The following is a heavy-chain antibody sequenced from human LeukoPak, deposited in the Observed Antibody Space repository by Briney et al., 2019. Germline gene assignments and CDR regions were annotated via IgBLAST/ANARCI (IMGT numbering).Heavy chain of an antibody. CDR1: GFTFSSYG. V-gene: IGHV3-30*18. D-gene: IGHD1-1*01. Sequence: GGSLRLSCAASGFTFSSYGMHWVCQAPGKGLEWVAVISYDGSNKYYADSVKGRFTISRDNSKNTLYLQMNSLRAEDTAVYYCAKDLRNDPNFDIWGQGTMVTVSS. J-gene: IGHJ3*02. CDR2: ISYDGSNK. CDR3: AKDLRNDPNFDI.